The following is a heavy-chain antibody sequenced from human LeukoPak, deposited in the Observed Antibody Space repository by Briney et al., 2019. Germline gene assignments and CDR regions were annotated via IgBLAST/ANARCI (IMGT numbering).Heavy chain of an antibody. D-gene: IGHD6-25*01. V-gene: IGHV3-33*01. CDR2: IWNDGSNK. J-gene: IGHJ4*02. CDR3: ARDRAVDYFDF. Sequence: GGSLRLSCAGSRFTFKNFGMHWVRQAPGKGLEWVAFIWNDGSNKFYAASVRGRFTISRDNSKNTVFLQMDSLRGDDTAVYYCARDRAVDYFDFWGQGTLVTVSS. CDR1: RFTFKNFG.